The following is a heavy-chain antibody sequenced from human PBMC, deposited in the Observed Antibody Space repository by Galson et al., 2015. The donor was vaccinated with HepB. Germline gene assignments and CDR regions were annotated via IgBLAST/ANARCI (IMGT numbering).Heavy chain of an antibody. Sequence: SLRLSCAASGFTFSSYAMHWVRQAPGKGLEWVAVISYDGSNKYYADSVKGRFTISRDNSKNTLYLQMNSLRAEDTAVYYCARGKAGWLRPDYYYYYGMDVWGQGTTVTVSS. CDR3: ARGKAGWLRPDYYYYYGMDV. CDR1: GFTFSSYA. D-gene: IGHD5-12*01. J-gene: IGHJ6*02. V-gene: IGHV3-30*04. CDR2: ISYDGSNK.